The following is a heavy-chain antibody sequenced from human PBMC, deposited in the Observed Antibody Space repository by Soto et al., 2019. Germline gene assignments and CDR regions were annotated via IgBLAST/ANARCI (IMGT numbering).Heavy chain of an antibody. Sequence: GGSLRLSCAASGFTFSSYEMNWVRQAPGKGLEWVSYISSSGSTIYYADSVKGRFTISRDNAKNSLYLQMNSLRAEDTAVYYCARGHPCGGDCYSQNWFDPWGQGTLVTVYS. V-gene: IGHV3-48*03. CDR1: GFTFSSYE. CDR2: ISSSGSTI. CDR3: ARGHPCGGDCYSQNWFDP. D-gene: IGHD2-21*02. J-gene: IGHJ5*02.